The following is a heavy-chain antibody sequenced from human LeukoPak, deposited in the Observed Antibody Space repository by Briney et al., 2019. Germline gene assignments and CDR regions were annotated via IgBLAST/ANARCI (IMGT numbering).Heavy chain of an antibody. D-gene: IGHD2-21*02. CDR2: IYYSGST. CDR3: ARDLRVTAIRRYFDY. J-gene: IGHJ4*02. Sequence: SETLSLTCTVSGGSISSSSYYWGWIRQPPGKGLEWIGSIYYSGSTYYNPSLKSRVTISVDTSKNQFSLKLSSVTAADTAVYYCARDLRVTAIRRYFDYWGQGTLVTVSS. CDR1: GGSISSSSYY. V-gene: IGHV4-39*07.